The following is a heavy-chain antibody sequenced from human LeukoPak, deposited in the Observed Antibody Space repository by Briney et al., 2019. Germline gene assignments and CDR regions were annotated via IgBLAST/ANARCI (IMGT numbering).Heavy chain of an antibody. D-gene: IGHD3-10*01. J-gene: IGHJ6*03. V-gene: IGHV4-59*01. CDR2: IDYSGST. Sequence: SETLSLTCTVSGDSISSYYCSWIRQPPGKGLEWIGYIDYSGSTKYNPSLKSRVTISVDTSKNQFSLKLTSVTAADTAVYYCARGYYGSGSYYTPTRPYYYYYYMDVWGQGTTVPISS. CDR3: ARGYYGSGSYYTPTRPYYYYYYMDV. CDR1: GDSISSYY.